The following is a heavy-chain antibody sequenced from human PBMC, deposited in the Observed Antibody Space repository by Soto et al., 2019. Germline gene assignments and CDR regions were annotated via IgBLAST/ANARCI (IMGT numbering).Heavy chain of an antibody. CDR2: ISGSGGST. D-gene: IGHD3-3*01. CDR1: GFTFSSYA. J-gene: IGHJ4*02. Sequence: PGGSLRLSCAASGFTFSSYAMSWVRQAPGKGLEWVSAISGSGGSTYYADSVKGRFTISRDNSKNTLYLQMNSLRAEDTAVYYCAKTPDVGVVITHSYYFDYWGQGTLVTVSS. CDR3: AKTPDVGVVITHSYYFDY. V-gene: IGHV3-23*01.